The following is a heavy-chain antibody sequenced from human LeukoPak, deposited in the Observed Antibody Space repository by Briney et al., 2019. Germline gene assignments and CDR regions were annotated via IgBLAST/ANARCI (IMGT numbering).Heavy chain of an antibody. Sequence: GGSLRLSCAASGFTFSSYSMNWVRQAPGKGLEWVSSISSSSSDIYYADSVKGRFTISRDNAKNSLYLQMNSLRAEDTAVYYCARDDGATVTTNNVDYWGQGTLVTVSS. D-gene: IGHD4-17*01. CDR2: ISSSSSDI. CDR3: ARDDGATVTTNNVDY. J-gene: IGHJ4*02. V-gene: IGHV3-21*01. CDR1: GFTFSSYS.